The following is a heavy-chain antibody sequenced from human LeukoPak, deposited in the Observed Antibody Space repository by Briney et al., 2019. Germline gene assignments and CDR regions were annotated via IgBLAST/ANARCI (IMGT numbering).Heavy chain of an antibody. V-gene: IGHV4-59*10. J-gene: IGHJ4*02. CDR1: GGSFSGYY. Sequence: SETLSLTCAVYGGSFSGYYWSWIRQPAGKGLEWIGRIYTSGSTNYNPSLKSRVTMSVDTSKNQFSLKLSSVTAADTAAYYCARSPDSDRLDYWGQGTLVTVSS. D-gene: IGHD3-22*01. CDR2: IYTSGST. CDR3: ARSPDSDRLDY.